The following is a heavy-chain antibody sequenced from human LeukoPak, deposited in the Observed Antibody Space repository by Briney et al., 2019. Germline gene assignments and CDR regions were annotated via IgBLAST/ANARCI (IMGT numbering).Heavy chain of an antibody. Sequence: GESLKISCKGSGYSFTSYWIGWVRQMPGKDLEWMGIIYPGDSDTRYSPSFQGQVTISADKSISTAYLQWSSLKASDTAMYYCARQLCSGGSCYLNWFDPWGQGTLVTVSS. CDR2: IYPGDSDT. J-gene: IGHJ5*02. CDR3: ARQLCSGGSCYLNWFDP. V-gene: IGHV5-51*01. CDR1: GYSFTSYW. D-gene: IGHD2-15*01.